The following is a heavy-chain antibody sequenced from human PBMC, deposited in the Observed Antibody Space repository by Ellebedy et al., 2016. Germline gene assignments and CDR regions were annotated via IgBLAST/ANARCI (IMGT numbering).Heavy chain of an antibody. CDR1: GYTFTGYY. Sequence: ASVKVSCKASGYTFTGYYMHWVRQAPGQGLEWMGWINPNSGGTNYAQKFQGWVTMTRDTSISTAYMELSRLRSDDTAVYYCARVYSSGWLYFDYWGQGTLVTVSS. J-gene: IGHJ4*02. CDR3: ARVYSSGWLYFDY. CDR2: INPNSGGT. V-gene: IGHV1-2*04. D-gene: IGHD6-19*01.